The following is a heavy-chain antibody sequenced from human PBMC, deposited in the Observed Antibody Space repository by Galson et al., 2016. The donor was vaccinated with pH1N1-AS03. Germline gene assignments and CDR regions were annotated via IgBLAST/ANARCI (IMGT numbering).Heavy chain of an antibody. Sequence: SETLSLTCAVYGGSFNNYYWNWIRQSPGKGLEWVGEINHSGSTDYNPSLKSRVTISVDPSKNQISLNLNSLTAADTAVYYCARGSYSSGWYRGRNAFDIWGQGTMVTVSS. V-gene: IGHV4-34*01. CDR3: ARGSYSSGWYRGRNAFDI. CDR1: GGSFNNYY. CDR2: INHSGST. D-gene: IGHD6-19*01. J-gene: IGHJ3*02.